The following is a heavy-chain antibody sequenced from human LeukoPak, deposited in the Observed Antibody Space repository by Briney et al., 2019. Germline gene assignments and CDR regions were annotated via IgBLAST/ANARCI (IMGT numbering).Heavy chain of an antibody. J-gene: IGHJ5*02. CDR3: ARGPTFGGVIVS. D-gene: IGHD3-16*02. CDR1: GDRVSSSSAA. V-gene: IGHV6-1*01. Sequence: SQTLSLPYAISGDRVSSSSAAWDWISRSPSRGLEWLGRTYYRSKWYKDYPVSVKSRITINPHTSKNQFSLQLNSVTPEDTAVYYCARGPTFGGVIVSWGQGTLVTVSS. CDR2: TYYRSKWYK.